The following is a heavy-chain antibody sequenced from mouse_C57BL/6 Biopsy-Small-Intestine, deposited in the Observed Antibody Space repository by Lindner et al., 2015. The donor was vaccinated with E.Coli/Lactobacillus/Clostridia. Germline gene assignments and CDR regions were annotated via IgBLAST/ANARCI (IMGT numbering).Heavy chain of an antibody. CDR3: ARWGDGYYGAMDY. V-gene: IGHV1-82*01. CDR1: GYAFSNSW. Sequence: VQLQESGPELVKPGASVKISCKASGYAFSNSWMNWVKQRPGKGLEWIGRIYPGDGDTNYNGKFKGKATLTADKSSSTAYMQLSSLTSEDSAVYFCARWGDGYYGAMDYWGQGTSVTVSS. J-gene: IGHJ4*01. D-gene: IGHD2-3*01. CDR2: IYPGDGDT.